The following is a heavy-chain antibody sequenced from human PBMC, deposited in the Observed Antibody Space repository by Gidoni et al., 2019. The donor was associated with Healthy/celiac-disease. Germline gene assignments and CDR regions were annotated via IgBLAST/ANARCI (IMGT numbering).Heavy chain of an antibody. Sequence: QVQLVQSGAEVKKPGASVKVSCKVSGYTLTELSMHWVRQAPGKGLEWMGGFDPEDGETIYAQKFQGRVTMTEDTSTDTAYMELSSLRSEDTAGYYCATGPERSGIVGASGIDYWGQGTLVTVSS. CDR3: ATGPERSGIVGASGIDY. CDR1: GYTLTELS. D-gene: IGHD1-26*01. J-gene: IGHJ4*02. CDR2: FDPEDGET. V-gene: IGHV1-24*01.